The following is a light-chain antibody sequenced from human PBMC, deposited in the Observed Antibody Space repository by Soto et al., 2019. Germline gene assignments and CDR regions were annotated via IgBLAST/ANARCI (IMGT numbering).Light chain of an antibody. CDR1: QGIRSY. Sequence: DIQMTQSPSSLSASVGDRVTITCRASQGIRSYLAWYQQKPGKVPKLLIYAASRLQSGVPSRFSGSGSGTDFTLTSSSLQPADVATYYCQKYNSAPLTFGGGTKVEIK. J-gene: IGKJ4*01. CDR2: AAS. V-gene: IGKV1-27*01. CDR3: QKYNSAPLT.